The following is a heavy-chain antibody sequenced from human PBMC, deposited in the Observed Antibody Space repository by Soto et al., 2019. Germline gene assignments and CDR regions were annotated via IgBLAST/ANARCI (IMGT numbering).Heavy chain of an antibody. Sequence: KPSETLSLTCTVSGGSVSSGSYYWSWIRQPPGKGLEWIGYIYYSGSTNYNPSLKSRVTISVDTSKNQFSLKLSSVTAADTAVYYCAREGNWNSHYGMDVWGQGTTVTVSS. CDR3: AREGNWNSHYGMDV. D-gene: IGHD1-1*01. J-gene: IGHJ6*02. V-gene: IGHV4-61*01. CDR2: IYYSGST. CDR1: GGSVSSGSYY.